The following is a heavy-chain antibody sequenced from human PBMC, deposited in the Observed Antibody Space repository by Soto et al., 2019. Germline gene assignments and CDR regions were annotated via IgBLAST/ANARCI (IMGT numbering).Heavy chain of an antibody. CDR1: GFTFSSYW. D-gene: IGHD3-10*01. CDR3: ARSSGGSGKLWNYYGMDV. CDR2: INSDGSST. V-gene: IGHV3-74*01. J-gene: IGHJ6*02. Sequence: GGSLRLSCAASGFTFSSYWMHWVRQAPGKGLVWVSRINSDGSSTSYADSVKGRFTISRDNSQNTLYLQMNSLRAEDTAVYYCARSSGGSGKLWNYYGMDVWGQGTTVTVSS.